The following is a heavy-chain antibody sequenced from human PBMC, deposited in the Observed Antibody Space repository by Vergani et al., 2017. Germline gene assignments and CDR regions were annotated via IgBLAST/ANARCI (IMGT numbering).Heavy chain of an antibody. D-gene: IGHD2-15*01. CDR2: INHSGST. CDR1: GGSFSGYY. V-gene: IGHV4-34*01. CDR3: ARGGSSRLGYCSGGSCYSGIVDD. J-gene: IGHJ4*02. Sequence: QVQLQQWGAGLLKPSETLSLTCAVYGGSFSGYYWSWIRQPPGKGLEWIGEINHSGSTNYNPSRKSRVTISVDTSTNQFSLKLSSVTAADTAVYYCARGGSSRLGYCSGGSCYSGIVDDWGQGTLVTVSS.